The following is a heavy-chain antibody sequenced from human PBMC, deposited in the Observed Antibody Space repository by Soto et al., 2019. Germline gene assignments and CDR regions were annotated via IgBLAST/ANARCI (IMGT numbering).Heavy chain of an antibody. V-gene: IGHV1-18*04. Sequence: ASVKVSCKASGYNFTNYHIHWVRQAPGQGLEWMGWISSYTGNTYYQHSANTEYAQKFQGRVTITADKSTSTAYMELSSLRSEDTAVYYCASKTIEGGLRFLEWSPPYYYYGMDVWGQGTTVTVSS. J-gene: IGHJ6*02. D-gene: IGHD3-3*01. CDR2: ISSYTGNTYYQHSANT. CDR1: GYNFTNYH. CDR3: ASKTIEGGLRFLEWSPPYYYYGMDV.